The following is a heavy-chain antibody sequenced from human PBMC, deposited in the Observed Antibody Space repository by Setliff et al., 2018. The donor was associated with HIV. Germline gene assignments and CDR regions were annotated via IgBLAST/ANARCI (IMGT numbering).Heavy chain of an antibody. CDR1: VLTFSIYS. CDR2: ISSSSSII. J-gene: IGHJ4*02. CDR3: AKEGGGYSYMGFDY. D-gene: IGHD5-18*01. Sequence: DPVLTFSIYSMNWVRQAPGKGLEWVSYISSSSSIIYYADSVKGRFTISRGNSKNTLYLQMNSLRAEDTAVYYCAKEGGGYSYMGFDYWGQGTLVTVSS. V-gene: IGHV3-48*01.